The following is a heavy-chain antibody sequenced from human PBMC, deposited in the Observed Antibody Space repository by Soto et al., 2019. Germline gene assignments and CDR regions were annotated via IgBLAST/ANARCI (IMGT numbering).Heavy chain of an antibody. V-gene: IGHV3-23*01. Sequence: GGSLRLSCAASGFTFSSYAMSWVRQAPGKGLEWVSAISGSGGSTYYADSVKGRFTISRDNSKNTLYLQMNSLRAEDTAVYYCAKRPRSSSSGGRDYWGQGTLVTVS. CDR2: ISGSGGST. CDR3: AKRPRSSSSGGRDY. CDR1: GFTFSSYA. D-gene: IGHD6-6*01. J-gene: IGHJ4*02.